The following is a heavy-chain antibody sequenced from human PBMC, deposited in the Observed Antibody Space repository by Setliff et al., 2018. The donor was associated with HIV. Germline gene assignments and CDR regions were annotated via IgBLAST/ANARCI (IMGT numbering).Heavy chain of an antibody. CDR2: VDPENPTT. CDR1: GYTFTNQY. CDR3: ARGPSGRFWYFQR. D-gene: IGHD1-26*01. Sequence: GASVKVSCKMSGYTFTNQYIHWIQQAPGKGLEWMGLVDPENPTTIYAARFQGRVTMTRDTSTSTVYMELSSLRSEDTAVYYCARGPSGRFWYFQRWGQGTLVTVSS. V-gene: IGHV1-69-2*01. J-gene: IGHJ1*01.